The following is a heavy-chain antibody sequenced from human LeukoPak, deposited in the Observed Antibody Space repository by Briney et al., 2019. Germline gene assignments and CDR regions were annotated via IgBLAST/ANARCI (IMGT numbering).Heavy chain of an antibody. Sequence: GGSLRLSCAASGFTFSDYYMSWIRQAPGKGLEWVSYISSSSSYTNYADSVKGRFTISRDNAKNSLYLQMNSLRAEDTAVYYCAREFSTFGGVIDTGPLDYWGQGTLVTVSS. D-gene: IGHD3-16*02. J-gene: IGHJ4*02. CDR2: ISSSSSYT. V-gene: IGHV3-11*06. CDR1: GFTFSDYY. CDR3: AREFSTFGGVIDTGPLDY.